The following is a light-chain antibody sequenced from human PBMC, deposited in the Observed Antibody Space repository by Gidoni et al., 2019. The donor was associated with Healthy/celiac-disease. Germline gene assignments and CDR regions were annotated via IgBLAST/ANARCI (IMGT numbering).Light chain of an antibody. CDR3: QQYGSSPVP. Sequence: SQSVSSSYLAWYQQKPGQAPRLLIYGASSRAAGIPDRFSGSGSGTDFTLTISRLEPEDFAVYYCQQYGSSPVPFGQGTKVEIK. V-gene: IGKV3-20*01. CDR2: GAS. J-gene: IGKJ1*01. CDR1: QSVSSSY.